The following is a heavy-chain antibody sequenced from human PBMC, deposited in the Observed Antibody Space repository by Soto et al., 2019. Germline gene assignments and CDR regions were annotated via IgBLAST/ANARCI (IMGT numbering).Heavy chain of an antibody. V-gene: IGHV4-39*07. D-gene: IGHD2-2*01. CDR3: ARVDAGQAGY. Sequence: PSETLSLTCTFSGGSISSSSYYWGWIRQPPGKGLEWIGSIYYSGSTYYNPSLKSRVTISVDTSKNQFSLKLSSVTAADTAVYYCARVDAGQAGYWGQGTLVTVSS. CDR1: GGSISSSSYY. CDR2: IYYSGST. J-gene: IGHJ4*02.